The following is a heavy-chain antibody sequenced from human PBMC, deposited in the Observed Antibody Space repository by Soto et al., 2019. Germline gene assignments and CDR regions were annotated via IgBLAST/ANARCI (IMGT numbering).Heavy chain of an antibody. D-gene: IGHD2-15*01. CDR2: ISSSSSYI. J-gene: IGHJ4*02. CDR3: ARDRSCSGGSCFDY. CDR1: GFTFSSYS. V-gene: IGHV3-21*01. Sequence: EVQLVESGGGLVKPGGSLRLSCAASGFTFSSYSMNWVRQAPGKGLEWVSSISSSSSYIYYADSVKGRFTISRDNAKNSLYLQMNSLRAEDTAVYYCARDRSCSGGSCFDYWGQGTLVTVSS.